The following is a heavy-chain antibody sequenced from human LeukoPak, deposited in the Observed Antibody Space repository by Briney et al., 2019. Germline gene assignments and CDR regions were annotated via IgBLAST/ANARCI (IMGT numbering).Heavy chain of an antibody. CDR2: IKSKTDGGAT. CDR3: TTLVVDYGDYDANYYYMDV. D-gene: IGHD4-17*01. Sequence: PGGSLRLSCAASGFTFSNAWMSWVRQAPGKGLEWVGRIKSKTDGGATDYAAPVKGRFTISRDDSKNTLYLQMNSLKTEDTAVYYCTTLVVDYGDYDANYYYMDVWGQGTTVTVSS. J-gene: IGHJ6*03. CDR1: GFTFSNAW. V-gene: IGHV3-15*01.